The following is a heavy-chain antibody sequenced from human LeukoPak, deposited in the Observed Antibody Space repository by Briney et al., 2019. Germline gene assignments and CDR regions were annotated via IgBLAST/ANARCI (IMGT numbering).Heavy chain of an antibody. V-gene: IGHV4-34*01. J-gene: IGHJ4*02. D-gene: IGHD4-17*01. CDR1: GGSFSGYY. CDR2: INHSGST. Sequence: PSETLSLTCAVYGGSFSGYYWSWIPQPPGKGLEWIGEINHSGSTNYNPSLKSRVTISVDTSKNQFSLKLSSVTAADTTVYYCAASRYDYGDYVPLVYWGQGTLVTVSS. CDR3: AASRYDYGDYVPLVY.